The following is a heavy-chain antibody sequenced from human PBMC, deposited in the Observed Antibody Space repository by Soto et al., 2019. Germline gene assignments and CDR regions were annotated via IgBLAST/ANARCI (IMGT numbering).Heavy chain of an antibody. D-gene: IGHD3-3*01. Sequence: GVSLRLSCAASGFTFSSYWMHWVRQAPGKGLVWVSRINSDGSTTSYADSVKGRFTISRDNAKNTLYLQMNSLRAEDTAVYFCARQKNYDFWSGYYDYWGQVTLVTVSA. CDR2: INSDGSTT. J-gene: IGHJ4*02. CDR1: GFTFSSYW. V-gene: IGHV3-74*01. CDR3: ARQKNYDFWSGYYDY.